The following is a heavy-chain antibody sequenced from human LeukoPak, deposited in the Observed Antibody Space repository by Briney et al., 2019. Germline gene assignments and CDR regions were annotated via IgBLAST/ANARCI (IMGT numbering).Heavy chain of an antibody. CDR3: AKDAQRGFDYSNSLEY. CDR1: GFTYSHYG. Sequence: GGSLRLSCAAAGFTYSHYGMHWVRQAPGKGLEWVAVIWSDATEKYYGDAVKGRFTISRDNSRNTLYLQMNSLRAEDTAVYYCAKDAQRGFDYSNSLEYWGQGTLVTVSS. CDR2: IWSDATEK. J-gene: IGHJ4*02. V-gene: IGHV3-33*06. D-gene: IGHD4-11*01.